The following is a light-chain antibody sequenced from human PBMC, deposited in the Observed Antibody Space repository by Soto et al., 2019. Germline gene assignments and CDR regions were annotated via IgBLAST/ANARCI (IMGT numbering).Light chain of an antibody. J-gene: IGLJ2*01. CDR1: SSDVGGYNY. Sequence: QSALTQPASVSGSPGQSITISCTGTSSDVGGYNYVSWYQQYPGKVPKVIIYEVSNRPKVVSNRFSVSKSGNTDSLNISGLQSEEEADCSCTSYTKANSLVVSGRATQGPV. CDR3: TSYTKANSLVV. V-gene: IGLV2-14*01. CDR2: EVS.